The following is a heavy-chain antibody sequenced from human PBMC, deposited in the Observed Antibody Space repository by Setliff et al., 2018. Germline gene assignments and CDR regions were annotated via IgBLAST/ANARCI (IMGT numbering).Heavy chain of an antibody. D-gene: IGHD3-16*01. J-gene: IGHJ3*02. CDR3: AREGEGSTFFPLDAFDI. CDR1: GYTFSSYA. Sequence: GASVKVSCKASGYTFSSYAMNWVRQAPGQGLEWMGWISTNTGNPTYAQGFTGRFVFSLDTSVSTAYLQISSPKAEDTAVYYCAREGEGSTFFPLDAFDIWGQGTMVTVSS. CDR2: ISTNTGNP. V-gene: IGHV7-4-1*02.